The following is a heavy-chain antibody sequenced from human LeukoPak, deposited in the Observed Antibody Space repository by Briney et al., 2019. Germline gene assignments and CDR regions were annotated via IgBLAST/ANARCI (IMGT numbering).Heavy chain of an antibody. Sequence: PGGSLKLSCAASGFTFSTYSMTWVRQAPGKGLEWVSYISGDSTTIHYADSVKGRFTISRDNVKKSLWLQMNSLKDNDTAVYYCARDHYSRNDYWGQRTLVTVSS. D-gene: IGHD1-26*01. CDR3: ARDHYSRNDY. CDR1: GFTFSTYS. J-gene: IGHJ4*02. CDR2: ISGDSTTI. V-gene: IGHV3-48*02.